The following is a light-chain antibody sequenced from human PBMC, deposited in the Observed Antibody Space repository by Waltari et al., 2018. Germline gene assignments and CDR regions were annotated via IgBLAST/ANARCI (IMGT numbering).Light chain of an antibody. V-gene: IGLV4-69*01. J-gene: IGLJ2*01. CDR1: SGHSTYT. CDR3: QTWGTGTVV. Sequence: QLVLTQSPSASASLGASVKLTCTLSSGHSTYTIAWHQQQPEKGPRYLMRVNSDGTHSKGDGIPDRFSGSTSGGERPLTISSLQSEDEADYYCQTWGTGTVVFGGGTKLTVL. CDR2: VNSDGTH.